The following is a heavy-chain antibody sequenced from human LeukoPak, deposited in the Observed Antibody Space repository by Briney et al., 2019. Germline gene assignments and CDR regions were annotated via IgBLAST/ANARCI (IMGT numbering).Heavy chain of an antibody. V-gene: IGHV4-59*12. CDR1: GGSISTYC. J-gene: IGHJ3*02. CDR2: IYDSGST. D-gene: IGHD3-22*01. Sequence: SETLSLTCTVSGGSISTYCWGWIRQPPGKAMEWIGCIYDSGSTNYNPSLKSRITVSVDTSKSQFSLKLTSVTAADTAVYYCARASNYYDSSGHDAFDIWGQGTMVTVSS. CDR3: ARASNYYDSSGHDAFDI.